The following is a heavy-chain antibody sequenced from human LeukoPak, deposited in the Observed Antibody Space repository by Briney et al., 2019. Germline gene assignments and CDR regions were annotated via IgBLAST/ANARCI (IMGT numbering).Heavy chain of an antibody. CDR2: IYYTGST. CDR1: GGSITNYY. D-gene: IGHD3-22*01. Sequence: SETLSLTCAVSGGSITNYYWSWIRQPPGKGLEWIGYIYYTGSTNYNPSLKSRVTISMDTSNNQFSLRLSSVTAADTAVYYCARRDYYDSTGYYKYWGQGTLVTVSS. J-gene: IGHJ4*02. V-gene: IGHV4-59*01. CDR3: ARRDYYDSTGYYKY.